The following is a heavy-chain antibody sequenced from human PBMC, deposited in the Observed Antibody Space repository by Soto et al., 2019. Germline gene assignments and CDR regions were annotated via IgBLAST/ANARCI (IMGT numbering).Heavy chain of an antibody. CDR1: GGTFSSYA. J-gene: IGHJ6*02. CDR3: AREGLREADIVVVPAAIPVSYYYYYGMDV. V-gene: IGHV1-69*01. Sequence: QVQLVQSGAEVKKPGSSVKVSCKASGGTFSSYAISWLRQAPGQGLEWMGGIIPTFGTANYAQKFQGRVTITADESTSTAYMELSSLRSEDTAVYYCAREGLREADIVVVPAAIPVSYYYYYGMDVWGQGTTVTVSS. D-gene: IGHD2-2*02. CDR2: IIPTFGTA.